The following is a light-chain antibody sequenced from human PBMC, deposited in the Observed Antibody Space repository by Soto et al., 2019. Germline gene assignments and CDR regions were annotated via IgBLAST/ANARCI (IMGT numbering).Light chain of an antibody. J-gene: IGLJ2*01. V-gene: IGLV2-14*01. CDR3: SSYTSSSTLVV. CDR1: SSDVGGYNY. Sequence: QSALTQPASVSGSPGQSITISCTGTSSDVGGYNYVSWYQQHPGKAPKLMIYGVSNRPSEVSNRFSGSKSGNTASLTISGLQAEDEADYYCSSYTSSSTLVVFGGGTKLTVL. CDR2: GVS.